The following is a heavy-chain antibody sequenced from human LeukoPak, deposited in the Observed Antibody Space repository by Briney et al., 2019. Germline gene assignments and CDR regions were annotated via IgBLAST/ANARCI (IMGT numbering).Heavy chain of an antibody. J-gene: IGHJ4*02. D-gene: IGHD3-16*01. CDR2: IFPSTTP. CDR1: GYSISSGQH. Sequence: SETLSLTCVVSGYSISSGQHWSWIRQPPEKGLEWIGSIFPSTTPNYNPSLKSRVTISIDTSKNQFSLSLNSVTAADTAVYYCARDLFFRGATPLGYWGQGTLVTVSS. V-gene: IGHV4-38-2*02. CDR3: ARDLFFRGATPLGY.